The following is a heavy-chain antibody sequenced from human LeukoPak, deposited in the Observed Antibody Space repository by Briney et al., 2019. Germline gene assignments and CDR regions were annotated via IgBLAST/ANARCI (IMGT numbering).Heavy chain of an antibody. D-gene: IGHD3-3*01. CDR3: ASSDFWSGYYRH. CDR2: IYYSGST. Sequence: PSETLSLTCTVSGGSISSYYWSWIRQPPGKGLEWIGYIYYSGSTNYNPSLKSRVTISVDTSKNQFSLKLSSVTAADTAVYYCASSDFWSGYYRHWGQGTLVTVSS. V-gene: IGHV4-59*08. CDR1: GGSISSYY. J-gene: IGHJ4*02.